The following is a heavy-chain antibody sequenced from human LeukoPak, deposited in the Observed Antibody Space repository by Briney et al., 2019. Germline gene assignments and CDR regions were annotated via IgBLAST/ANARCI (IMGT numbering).Heavy chain of an antibody. Sequence: SETLSLTCTVSGYSISSGYYWGWIRQPPGKGLEWIGSIYHSGSTYYNPSLKSRVTISVDTSKNQFSLKLSSVTAADTAVYYCARVYCSSTSCYLFDYWGQGTLVTVSS. CDR1: GYSISSGYY. J-gene: IGHJ4*02. D-gene: IGHD2-2*01. V-gene: IGHV4-38-2*02. CDR3: ARVYCSSTSCYLFDY. CDR2: IYHSGST.